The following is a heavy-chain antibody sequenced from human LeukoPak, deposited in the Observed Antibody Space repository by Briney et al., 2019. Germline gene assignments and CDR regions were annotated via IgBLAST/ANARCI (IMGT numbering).Heavy chain of an antibody. V-gene: IGHV1-18*01. J-gene: IGHJ3*02. CDR2: ISAYNGNT. CDR3: ARRYCSGGSCYADAFDI. CDR1: GYTFTSYG. Sequence: ASVKVSCKASGYTFTSYGISWVRQAPGQGLEWMGWISAYNGNTNYAQKLQGRVTMTTDTSTRTAYMELRSLRSDDTAVYYCARRYCSGGSCYADAFDIWGQGTMVTVSS. D-gene: IGHD2-15*01.